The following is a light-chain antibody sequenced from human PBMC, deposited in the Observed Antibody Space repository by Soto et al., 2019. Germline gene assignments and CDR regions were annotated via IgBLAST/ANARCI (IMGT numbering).Light chain of an antibody. CDR3: GSYTASTSFVI. V-gene: IGLV2-8*01. CDR1: SSDVGGYNY. Sequence: QSALTQPPSASGSPGQSVTISCTGTSSDVGGYNYVSWYQHHPGKAPKLLIYDVSNRPSGVPDRFSGSKSGNTASLTISGLQAEDEADYFCGSYTASTSFVIFGGGTQLTVL. CDR2: DVS. J-gene: IGLJ2*01.